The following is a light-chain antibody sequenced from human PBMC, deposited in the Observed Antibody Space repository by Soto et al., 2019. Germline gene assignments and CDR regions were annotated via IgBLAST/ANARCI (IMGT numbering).Light chain of an antibody. CDR3: QQYNNWPRLYT. J-gene: IGKJ2*01. CDR1: QSVSSN. V-gene: IGKV3-15*01. Sequence: EIVMTQSPATLSVSPGERANLSCRASQSVSSNLTWYQQKPAQAPRLLIYGASTRATGIPARFSGSGSGTEFTLTISSLQSEDFAVYYCQQYNNWPRLYTFDQGTKLEIK. CDR2: GAS.